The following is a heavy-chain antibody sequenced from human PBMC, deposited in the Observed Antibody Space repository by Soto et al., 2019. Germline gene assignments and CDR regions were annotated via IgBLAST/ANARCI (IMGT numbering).Heavy chain of an antibody. CDR2: MNHSGST. J-gene: IGHJ4*01. Sequence: PSETLSLTCAVYGGSFSGYYLTWIRQPPGTGLELIGEMNHSGSTNYNPSLKSRVTISVDTSKNQFSLKLTSVTAADTAVYYCAREKITGLFDYWGHGTLVNDS. CDR1: GGSFSGYY. V-gene: IGHV4-34*01. CDR3: AREKITGLFDY. D-gene: IGHD2-8*02.